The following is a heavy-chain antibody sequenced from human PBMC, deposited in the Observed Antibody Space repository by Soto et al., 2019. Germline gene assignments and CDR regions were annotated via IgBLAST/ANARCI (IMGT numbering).Heavy chain of an antibody. CDR2: IIPILGIA. CDR1: GGTFSSYT. Sequence: GASVKVSCKASGGTFSSYTISWVRQAPGQGLEWMGRIIPILGIANYAQKFQGRVTITADKSTSTAYVELSSLRSEDTAVYYCARGPVLRYFDWLSYYFDYWGQGTLVTVSS. J-gene: IGHJ4*02. V-gene: IGHV1-69*02. D-gene: IGHD3-9*01. CDR3: ARGPVLRYFDWLSYYFDY.